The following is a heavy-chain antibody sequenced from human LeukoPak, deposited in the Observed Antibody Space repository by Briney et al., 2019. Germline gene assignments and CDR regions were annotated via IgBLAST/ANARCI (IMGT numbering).Heavy chain of an antibody. J-gene: IGHJ6*03. D-gene: IGHD3-10*01. Sequence: GGSLRLSCAASGFTFSSYSMNWVRQAPGKGLDWVSSISSSSSYIYYADPVKGRFTISRGNAKNSLYLQMNSLRAEDTAVYYCARDTYYYGSGSYYMDYYYMDVWGKGTTVTVSS. CDR1: GFTFSSYS. V-gene: IGHV3-21*01. CDR3: ARDTYYYGSGSYYMDYYYMDV. CDR2: ISSSSSYI.